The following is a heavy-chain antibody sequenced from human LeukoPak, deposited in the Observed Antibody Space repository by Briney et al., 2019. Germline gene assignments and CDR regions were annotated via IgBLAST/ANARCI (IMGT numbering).Heavy chain of an antibody. CDR3: ARAHRNRITMVRGVNFDY. V-gene: IGHV3-21*01. CDR2: ISSSSSYI. J-gene: IGHJ4*02. CDR1: GFTFSSYS. Sequence: AGGSLRLSCAASGFTFSSYSINWVRQAPGKGLEWVSSISSSSSYIYYADSVKGRFTISRDNAKNSLYLQMNSLRAEDTAVYYCARAHRNRITMVRGVNFDYWGQGTLVTVSS. D-gene: IGHD3-10*01.